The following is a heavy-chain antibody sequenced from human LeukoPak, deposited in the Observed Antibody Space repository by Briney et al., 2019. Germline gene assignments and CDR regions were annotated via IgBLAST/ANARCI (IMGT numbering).Heavy chain of an antibody. CDR2: TYYRSKWYN. V-gene: IGHV6-1*01. J-gene: IGHJ6*03. Sequence: SQTLSLTCAISGDNVTSDSAVWNWIRQSPSRGLEWLGRTYYRSKWYNDYAVSVKSRITINPDTSKNQFSLQLNSVTPEDTAVYYCARTVYSTLNYYYYYYMDVWGKGTTVTVSS. D-gene: IGHD6-13*01. CDR3: ARTVYSTLNYYYYYYMDV. CDR1: GDNVTSDSAV.